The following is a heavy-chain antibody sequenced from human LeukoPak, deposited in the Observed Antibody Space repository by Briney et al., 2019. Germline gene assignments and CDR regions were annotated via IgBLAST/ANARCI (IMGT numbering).Heavy chain of an antibody. CDR1: GFTFSSYA. V-gene: IGHV3-23*01. Sequence: GGSLRLSCAASGFTFSSYAMSWVRQAPGKGLEWVSAISGSGGSTYYADSVKGRFTISGDNSKNTVYLQMNSLRAEDTALYYCAKGGVYGDYYFDCWGQGTLVTVSS. CDR2: ISGSGGST. CDR3: AKGGVYGDYYFDC. J-gene: IGHJ4*02. D-gene: IGHD4-17*01.